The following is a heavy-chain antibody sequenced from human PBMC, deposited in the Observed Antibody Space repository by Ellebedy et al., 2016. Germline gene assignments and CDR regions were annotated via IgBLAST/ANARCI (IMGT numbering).Heavy chain of an antibody. CDR1: GFTFSSYT. CDR2: ISYDASNK. CDR3: AKGAYGSGVD. Sequence: GESLKISXAASGFTFSSYTMHWVRQAPGKGLEWVAVISYDASNKYYADSVKGRFTISRDNSKNTLYLQMNSLRAEDTAVYYCAKGAYGSGVDWGQGTLVTVSS. V-gene: IGHV3-30*18. D-gene: IGHD3-10*01. J-gene: IGHJ4*02.